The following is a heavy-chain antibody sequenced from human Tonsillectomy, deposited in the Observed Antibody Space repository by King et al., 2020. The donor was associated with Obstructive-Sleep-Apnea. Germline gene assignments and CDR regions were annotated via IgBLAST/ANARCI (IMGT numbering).Heavy chain of an antibody. CDR1: GFTFSSYG. V-gene: IGHV3-30*18. CDR2: ISYDGSNK. D-gene: IGHD6-13*01. Sequence: VQLVESGGGVVQPGRSLRLSCAASGFTFSSYGMHWVRQAPGKGLEWVAVISYDGSNKYYADSVKGRFTISRDNSKNTLYLQMNSLRAEDTAVYYCAKDDPTGIAAAGSLAPPETNYYYYGMDVWGQGTTVTVSS. CDR3: AKDDPTGIAAAGSLAPPETNYYYYGMDV. J-gene: IGHJ6*02.